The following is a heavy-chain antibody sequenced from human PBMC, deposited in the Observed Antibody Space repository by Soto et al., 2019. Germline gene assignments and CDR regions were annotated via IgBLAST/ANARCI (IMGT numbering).Heavy chain of an antibody. J-gene: IGHJ5*01. V-gene: IGHV4-30-2*01. Sequence: SEARSDTWAVSAGSISRGGYSWSWIRQPPGKGLEWIGYMYHSGSTYYNPSLKSRVTISIDRSKNQFSLKLSSVTAADTAVYYRSRVIFSW. D-gene: IGHD2-15*01. CDR2: MYHSGST. CDR3: SRVIFS. CDR1: AGSISRGGYS.